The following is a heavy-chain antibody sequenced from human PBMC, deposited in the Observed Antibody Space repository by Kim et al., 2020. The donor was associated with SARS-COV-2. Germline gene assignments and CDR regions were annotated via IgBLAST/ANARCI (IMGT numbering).Heavy chain of an antibody. CDR1: GGSISSSSYY. CDR2: IYYSGST. D-gene: IGHD2-15*01. CDR3: ARVPVVVAATPSIWFDP. Sequence: SETLSLTCTVSGGSISSSSYYWGWIRQPPGKGLEWIGSIYYSGSTYYNPSLKSRVTISVDTSKNQFSLKLSSVTAADTAVYYCARVPVVVAATPSIWFDPWGQGTLVTVSS. J-gene: IGHJ5*02. V-gene: IGHV4-39*07.